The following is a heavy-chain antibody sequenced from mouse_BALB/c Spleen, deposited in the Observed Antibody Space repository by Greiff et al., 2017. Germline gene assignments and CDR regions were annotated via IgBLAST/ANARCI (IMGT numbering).Heavy chain of an antibody. CDR1: GFTFSSFG. D-gene: IGHD2-4*01. CDR2: ISSGSSTI. V-gene: IGHV5-17*02. CDR3: ARVDYDGGFAY. J-gene: IGHJ3*01. Sequence: EVMLVESGGGLVQPGGSRKLSCAASGFTFSSFGMHWVRQAPEKGLEWVAYISSGSSTIYYADTVKGRFTISRDNPKNTLFLQMTSLRSEDTAMYYCARVDYDGGFAYWGQGTLVTVSA.